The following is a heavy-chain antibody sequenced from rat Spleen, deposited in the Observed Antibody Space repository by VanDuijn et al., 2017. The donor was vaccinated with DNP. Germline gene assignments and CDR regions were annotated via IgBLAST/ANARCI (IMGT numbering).Heavy chain of an antibody. Sequence: EVQLVKSGGGLVQPGRSLKLSCAASGFTFSDYYMAWVRQAPTKGLEWVAYIRFDGAITYYGDSVKGRFTISRDNAKSTLYLQMNSLRSEDMATYYCARPMDYYSGGFAYWGQGTLVTVSS. CDR2: IRFDGAIT. D-gene: IGHD1-1*01. CDR1: GFTFSDYY. V-gene: IGHV5-22*01. CDR3: ARPMDYYSGGFAY. J-gene: IGHJ3*01.